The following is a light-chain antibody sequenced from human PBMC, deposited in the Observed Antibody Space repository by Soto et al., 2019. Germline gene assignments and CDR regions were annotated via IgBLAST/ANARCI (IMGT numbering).Light chain of an antibody. J-gene: IGKJ5*01. V-gene: IGKV3-20*01. CDR1: QSVSSTY. CDR2: GAS. Sequence: VLTQSPGTLSLSPGERATLSCRASQSVSSTYLAWYQHKPGQAPRLLIYGASRRATGIPDRFSGSGSGTDFTLTISRLEPEDFAVYYCQQYGGSPPITFGQGTRLEI. CDR3: QQYGGSPPIT.